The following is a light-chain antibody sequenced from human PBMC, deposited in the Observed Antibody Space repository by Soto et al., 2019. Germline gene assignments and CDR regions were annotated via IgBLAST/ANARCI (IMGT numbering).Light chain of an antibody. Sequence: EIVVIKASASRYVSPGERDQIFCRASQNILSNLAWYQQKPGQAPRLLIYGASTRATGIPARFSGSGSGTEFTLTISSLQSEDFEIYYCQQYNNWPITFGQGTRLEIK. J-gene: IGKJ5*01. CDR3: QQYNNWPIT. CDR2: GAS. CDR1: QNILSN. V-gene: IGKV3-15*01.